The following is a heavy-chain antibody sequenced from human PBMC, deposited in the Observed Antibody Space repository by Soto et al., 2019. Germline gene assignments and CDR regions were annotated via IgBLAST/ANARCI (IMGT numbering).Heavy chain of an antibody. CDR3: VTSVPRSGWYYFDH. V-gene: IGHV1-3*01. CDR2: INAGTGNT. D-gene: IGHD6-19*01. J-gene: IGHJ4*02. Sequence: GASVKVSCKASGYTFTNYAIHWVRQAPGQRLEWMGWINAGTGNTQYSQNFQGRVTITRDTSATTAYMELNSLRSEDTAVYYCVTSVPRSGWYYFDHWGQGTLVTVPQ. CDR1: GYTFTNYA.